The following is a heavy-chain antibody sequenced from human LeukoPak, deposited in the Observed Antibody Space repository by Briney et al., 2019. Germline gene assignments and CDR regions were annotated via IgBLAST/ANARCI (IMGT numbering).Heavy chain of an antibody. CDR1: GFTFSSYS. CDR3: ARSSYGGLHPLYYYYMDV. CDR2: ISSSSSYI. J-gene: IGHJ6*03. Sequence: GGSLRLSCAASGFTFSSYSMNWVRQAPGKGLEWVSSISSSSSYIYYADSVKGRFTISRDNAKNSLYLQMNSLRAEDTAVYYCARSSYGGLHPLYYYYMDVWGKGTTVTISS. V-gene: IGHV3-21*01. D-gene: IGHD4-23*01.